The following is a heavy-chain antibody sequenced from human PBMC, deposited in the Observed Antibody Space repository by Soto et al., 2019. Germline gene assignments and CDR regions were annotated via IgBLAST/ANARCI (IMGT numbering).Heavy chain of an antibody. D-gene: IGHD2-15*01. Sequence: EVQLVESGGGLVQPGGSLRLSCAASGFTVSSKYMTWVRQAPGKGLEWVSLIQSGGTTYYADSVKGRFTISRDTSENTLHHQSDSPRIEDTVVYYCARDDVLCDGGRCYGIPLDVWANGTTVTVSS. CDR2: IQSGGTT. J-gene: IGHJ6*04. V-gene: IGHV3-66*01. CDR1: GFTVSSKY. CDR3: ARDDVLCDGGRCYGIPLDV.